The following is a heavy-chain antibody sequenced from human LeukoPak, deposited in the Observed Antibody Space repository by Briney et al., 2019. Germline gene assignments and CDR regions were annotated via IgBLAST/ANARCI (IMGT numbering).Heavy chain of an antibody. D-gene: IGHD2-15*01. J-gene: IGHJ4*02. CDR3: ARELPFDY. CDR2: IRFDGSNK. CDR1: GFTFSSYG. V-gene: IGHV3-30*02. Sequence: GGSLRLSCAASGFTFSSYGMHWVRQAPGKGLEWVAFIRFDGSNKYFADSVKGRFTISRDNSKNTLYLQMNSLRAEDTAVYYCARELPFDYRGQGTLVTVSS.